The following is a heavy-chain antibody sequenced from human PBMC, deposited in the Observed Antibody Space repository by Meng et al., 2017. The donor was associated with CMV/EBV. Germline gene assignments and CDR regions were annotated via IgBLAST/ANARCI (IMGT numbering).Heavy chain of an antibody. D-gene: IGHD2-21*02. CDR2: IYYSGST. Sequence: QGRLPEPGPGPVNPSQTLSLTFTVSGGSISSGDYYWSWIRQPPGKGLEWIGYIYYSGSTYYNPSLKSRVTISVDTSKNQFSLKLSSVTAADTAVYYCAREGDNPFDYWGQGTLVTLSS. CDR3: AREGDNPFDY. V-gene: IGHV4-30-4*08. J-gene: IGHJ4*02. CDR1: GGSISSGDYY.